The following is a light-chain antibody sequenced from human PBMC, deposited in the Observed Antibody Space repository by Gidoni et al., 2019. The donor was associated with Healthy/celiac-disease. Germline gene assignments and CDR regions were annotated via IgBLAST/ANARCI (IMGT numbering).Light chain of an antibody. J-gene: IGLJ3*02. CDR2: GNS. CDR3: QSYDSSLSGSGV. Sequence: QSVLTQPPSVSGAPGQRVTISCTGSSTTIGAGYDVHWYQQLPGTAPKLLIYGNSNRPSGVPDRFSGSKSGTSASLDITGLQAEDEADYYCQSYDSSLSGSGVFGGGTKLTVL. CDR1: STTIGAGYD. V-gene: IGLV1-40*01.